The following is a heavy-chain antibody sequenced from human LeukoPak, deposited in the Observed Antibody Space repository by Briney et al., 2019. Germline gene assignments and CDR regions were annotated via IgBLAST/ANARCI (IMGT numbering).Heavy chain of an antibody. CDR1: GFTFSDYY. V-gene: IGHV3-11*01. CDR2: ISSSGSTI. Sequence: GGSLRLSCAASGFTFSDYYMSWIRQAPGKGLEWVSYISSSGSTIYYADSVKGRFTISRDNAKNSLYLQMNSLRAEDTAVYYCARAIGGFYDFYWDYYYYMDVWGKGTTVTVSS. D-gene: IGHD3-3*01. CDR3: ARAIGGFYDFYWDYYYYMDV. J-gene: IGHJ6*03.